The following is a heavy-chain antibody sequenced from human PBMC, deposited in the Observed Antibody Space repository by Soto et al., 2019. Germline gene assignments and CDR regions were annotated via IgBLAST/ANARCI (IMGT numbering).Heavy chain of an antibody. V-gene: IGHV3-66*01. D-gene: IGHD3-22*01. Sequence: PGGSLRLSCAASGFTVSSNYMSWVRQAPGKGLEWVSVIYSGGSTYYADSVKGRFTISRDNSKNTLYLQMNSLRAEDTAVYYCASEYYDSSGYAFDIWGQGTMVTVSS. J-gene: IGHJ3*02. CDR3: ASEYYDSSGYAFDI. CDR1: GFTVSSNY. CDR2: IYSGGST.